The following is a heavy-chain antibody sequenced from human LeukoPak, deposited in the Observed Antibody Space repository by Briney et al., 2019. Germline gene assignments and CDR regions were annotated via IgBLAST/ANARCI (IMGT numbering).Heavy chain of an antibody. CDR3: AMSIVGATVT. V-gene: IGHV4-59*01. J-gene: IGHJ5*02. D-gene: IGHD1-26*01. CDR1: GGSISSYY. CDR2: IYYSGST. Sequence: SETLSLTCTVSGGSISSYYWSWIRQPPGKGLEWIEYIYYSGSTNYNPSLKSRVTISVDTSKNQFSLKLSSVTAADTAVYYCAMSIVGATVTLGQGTLVTVSS.